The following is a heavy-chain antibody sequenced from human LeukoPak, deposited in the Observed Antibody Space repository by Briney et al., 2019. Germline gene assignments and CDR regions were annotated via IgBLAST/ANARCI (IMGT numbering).Heavy chain of an antibody. CDR2: ISNNGGYT. J-gene: IGHJ4*02. CDR3: AKQLGYCSDGSCYFLY. V-gene: IGHV3-23*01. CDR1: GFTFSSSS. Sequence: GGSLRLSCAASGFTFSSSSMSWVRQAPGKGLEWVAAISNNGGYTYYAYSVQGRFTISSDNSQSTLCLHINSMRAEDTAVYYCAKQLGYCSDGSCYFLYWGQGTLVIVSS. D-gene: IGHD2-15*01.